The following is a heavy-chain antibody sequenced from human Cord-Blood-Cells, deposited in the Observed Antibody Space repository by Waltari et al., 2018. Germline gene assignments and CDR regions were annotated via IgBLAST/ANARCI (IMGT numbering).Heavy chain of an antibody. CDR3: ARPRYYDSSGYYY. CDR1: RAPISSRRYY. D-gene: IGHD3-22*01. Sequence: QLQLQEAGPGLVQPSEALSLPCTVARAPISSRRYYWVWIRQPPGKGLEWIGSNYYSGSTYYNPSLKSRVTISVDTSKNQFSLKLSSVTAADTAVYYCARPRYYDSSGYYYWGQGTLVTVSS. V-gene: IGHV4-39*07. J-gene: IGHJ4*02. CDR2: NYYSGST.